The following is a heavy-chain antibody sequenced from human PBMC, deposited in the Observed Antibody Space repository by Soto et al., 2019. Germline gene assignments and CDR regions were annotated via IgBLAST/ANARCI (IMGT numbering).Heavy chain of an antibody. D-gene: IGHD2-2*02. CDR2: ISGSGGST. J-gene: IGHJ5*02. CDR3: AKDHIVVVAAAISGIDP. V-gene: IGHV3-23*01. Sequence: GGSLRLSCAASGFTFSSYAMNWVRQAPGKGLEWVSAISGSGGSTYYADSGKGRFTISRDNSKNTLYLQMNSLRAEDTAVYYCAKDHIVVVAAAISGIDPWGQGTLVTVSS. CDR1: GFTFSSYA.